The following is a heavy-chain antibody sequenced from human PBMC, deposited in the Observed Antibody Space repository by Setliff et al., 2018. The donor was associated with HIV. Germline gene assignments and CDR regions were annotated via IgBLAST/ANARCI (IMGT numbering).Heavy chain of an antibody. Sequence: GGSLRLSCAASGFTFSSYAMSWVRQAPGKGLEWVSAISGSGGSTYYADSVKGRFTISRDNSKNTLYLQMNSLRVEDTAVYYCGRVSGTWPAYYFDYWGQGTLVTVSS. D-gene: IGHD3-3*01. CDR1: GFTFSSYA. J-gene: IGHJ4*02. V-gene: IGHV3-23*01. CDR3: GRVSGTWPAYYFDY. CDR2: ISGSGGST.